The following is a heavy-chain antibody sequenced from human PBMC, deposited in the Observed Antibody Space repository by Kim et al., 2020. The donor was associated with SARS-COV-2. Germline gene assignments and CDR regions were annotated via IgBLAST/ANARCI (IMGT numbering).Heavy chain of an antibody. J-gene: IGHJ4*02. CDR3: TRDVLAGYWN. CDR1: GFSVSSKY. Sequence: GGSLRLSCAASGFSVSSKYMTWVRQAPGKGLECVSVIYVDGSTYYAASMMGRFTISRDNSKNTLYLQMNSLRAEDTAVYYCTRDVLAGYWNWGQGTLVTV. D-gene: IGHD1-1*01. V-gene: IGHV3-53*01. CDR2: IYVDGST.